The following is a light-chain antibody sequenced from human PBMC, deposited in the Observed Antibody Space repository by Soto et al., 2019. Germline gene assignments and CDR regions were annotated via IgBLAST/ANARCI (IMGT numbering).Light chain of an antibody. V-gene: IGKV3-20*01. CDR2: DAS. CDR1: QSVSSN. Sequence: IVLTQSPATLSVSPWERATLYFRASQSVSSNLAWHQQRPGQAPRLLIYDASTRATGIPDRFSGSGSGTDFTLSITRLEPEDFAVYYCQSYGSSRTFGHGTKVDI. CDR3: QSYGSSRT. J-gene: IGKJ1*01.